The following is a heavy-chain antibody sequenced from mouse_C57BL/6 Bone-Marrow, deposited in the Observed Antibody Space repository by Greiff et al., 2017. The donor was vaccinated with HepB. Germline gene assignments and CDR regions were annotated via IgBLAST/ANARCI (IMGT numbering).Heavy chain of an antibody. D-gene: IGHD2-1*01. CDR2: IWGVGST. Sequence: VHLVESGPGLVAPSQSLSITCTVSGFSLTSYGVDWVRQSPGKGLEWLGVIWGVGSTNYNSALKSRLSISKDNSKSQVFLKMNSLQTDDTAMYYCASSSYYGNSWFAYWGQGTLVTVSA. J-gene: IGHJ3*01. CDR1: GFSLTSYG. CDR3: ASSSYYGNSWFAY. V-gene: IGHV2-6*01.